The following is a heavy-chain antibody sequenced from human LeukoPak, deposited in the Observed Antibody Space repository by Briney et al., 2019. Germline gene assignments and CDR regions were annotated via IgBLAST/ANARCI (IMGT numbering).Heavy chain of an antibody. CDR1: GFSFKDYW. CDR3: AKDHPKWELLSYFDY. D-gene: IGHD1-26*01. Sequence: GGSLRLSCEASGFSFKDYWMSWVRQAPGKGLEWVSAISGSGGSTYYADSVKGRFTISRDNSKNTLYLQMNSLRAEDTAVYYCAKDHPKWELLSYFDYWGQGTLVTVSS. J-gene: IGHJ4*02. CDR2: ISGSGGST. V-gene: IGHV3-23*01.